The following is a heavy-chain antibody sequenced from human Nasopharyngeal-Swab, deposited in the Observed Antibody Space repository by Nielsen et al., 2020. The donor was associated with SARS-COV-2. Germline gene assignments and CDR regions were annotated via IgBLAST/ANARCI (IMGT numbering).Heavy chain of an antibody. Sequence: GESLKISCAASGFTFSDYYMSWIRQAPGKGLEWVSYISSSGSTIYYADSVKGRFTISRYNAKNSLFLQMNSLRAEDTVVYYWSGDIVVVPAAGPAVTQNYYYGMEVWGQGTTVTVSS. D-gene: IGHD2-2*01. CDR3: SGDIVVVPAAGPAVTQNYYYGMEV. CDR1: GFTFSDYY. CDR2: ISSSGSTI. J-gene: IGHJ6*02. V-gene: IGHV3-11*04.